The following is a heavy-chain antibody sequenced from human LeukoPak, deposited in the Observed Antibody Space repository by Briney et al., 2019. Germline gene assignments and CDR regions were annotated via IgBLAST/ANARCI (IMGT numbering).Heavy chain of an antibody. V-gene: IGHV3-21*04. CDR1: GFSFSSFS. J-gene: IGHJ4*02. D-gene: IGHD2/OR15-2a*01. CDR3: ARAGNTRFDY. Sequence: PGGSLRLSCAASGFSFSSFSMNWVRQAPGKGLEWVSYISGGSSFTYYVDSVKGRFTISRDNAKNSLYLQMNSLRAEDTAVYYCARAGNTRFDYWGQGTLVTVSS. CDR2: ISGGSSFT.